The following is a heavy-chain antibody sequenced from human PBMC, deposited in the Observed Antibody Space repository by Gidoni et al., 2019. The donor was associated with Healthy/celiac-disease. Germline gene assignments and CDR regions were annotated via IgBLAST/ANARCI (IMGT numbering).Heavy chain of an antibody. CDR1: GFTFSSYA. Sequence: EVQLVESGGGLVQPGGSLRLSCAASGFTFSSYAMGWVRQAPGKGLEWVSAISGSGGSTYYADSVKGRFTISRDNSKNTLYLQMHSLRAEDTAVYYCAKDLSVGATTPAVFDYWGQGTLVTVSS. CDR2: ISGSGGST. D-gene: IGHD1-26*01. J-gene: IGHJ4*02. CDR3: AKDLSVGATTPAVFDY. V-gene: IGHV3-23*04.